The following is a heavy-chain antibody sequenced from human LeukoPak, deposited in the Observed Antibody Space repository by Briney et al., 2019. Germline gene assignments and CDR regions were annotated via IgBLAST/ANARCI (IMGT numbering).Heavy chain of an antibody. Sequence: RGSLRLSCAASGFTFSRYWMTWVRQAPGKGLEWVANIKQDGSEKDYVDSVKGRFTISRDNAKNSLYLQMNSLRAEDTAVYYCARAGGSSWADYWGQGTLVTVSS. CDR2: IKQDGSEK. CDR3: ARAGGSSWADY. CDR1: GFTFSRYW. D-gene: IGHD6-13*01. J-gene: IGHJ4*02. V-gene: IGHV3-7*01.